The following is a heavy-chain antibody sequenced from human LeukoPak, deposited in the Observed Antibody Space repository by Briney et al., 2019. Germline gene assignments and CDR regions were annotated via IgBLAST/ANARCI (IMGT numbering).Heavy chain of an antibody. CDR2: ISSSGSTI. V-gene: IGHV3-48*04. Sequence: GGSLRLSCAASGFTFSSYGMSWVRQAPGKGLEWVSYISSSGSTIYYADSVKGRFTISRDNAKNSLYLQMNSLRAEDTAVYYCARDYDILNDWYFDLWGRGTLVTVSS. J-gene: IGHJ2*01. CDR3: ARDYDILNDWYFDL. CDR1: GFTFSSYG. D-gene: IGHD3-9*01.